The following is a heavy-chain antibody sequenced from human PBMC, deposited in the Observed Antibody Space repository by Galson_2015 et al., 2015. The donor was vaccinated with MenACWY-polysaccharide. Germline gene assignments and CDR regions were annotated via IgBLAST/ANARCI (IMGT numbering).Heavy chain of an antibody. CDR3: ARDRVDVEVIGAHTMFDN. CDR1: GFSFRSHW. V-gene: IGHV3-74*01. D-gene: IGHD5-12*01. J-gene: IGHJ4*02. Sequence: SLRLSCAASGFSFRSHWMHWVRQAPGEGRVWVSRINSDATIIKYADSVKGRFTISRDNAKNTLYLEMNSLRVEDTAVYFCARDRVDVEVIGAHTMFDNRGQEVLVTVSS. CDR2: INSDATII.